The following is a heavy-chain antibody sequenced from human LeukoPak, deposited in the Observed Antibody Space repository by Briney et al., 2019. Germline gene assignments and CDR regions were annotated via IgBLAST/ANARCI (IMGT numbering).Heavy chain of an antibody. CDR3: ARVEWELLTFDP. D-gene: IGHD1-26*01. CDR1: GGSISSYY. V-gene: IGHV4-59*01. Sequence: PSETLSLTCTVSGGSISSYYWSWIRQPPGKGLEWIGYIYYSGTTNYNPSLKSRVTVSVDTSKNQFSLKLSSVTAADTAVYYCARVEWELLTFDPWGQGTLVTVSS. J-gene: IGHJ5*02. CDR2: IYYSGTT.